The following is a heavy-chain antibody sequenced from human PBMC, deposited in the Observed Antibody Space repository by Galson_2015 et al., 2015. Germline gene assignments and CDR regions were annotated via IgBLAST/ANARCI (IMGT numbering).Heavy chain of an antibody. D-gene: IGHD3-22*01. J-gene: IGHJ4*02. Sequence: SLRLSCAASGFTFSSYGMHWVRQAPGKGLEWVAVISYDGSNKYYADSVKGRFTISRDNSKNTLYLQMNSLRAEDTAVYYCAVGSYSSGYRNPGDYWGQGTLVTVSS. CDR3: AVGSYSSGYRNPGDY. CDR1: GFTFSSYG. CDR2: ISYDGSNK. V-gene: IGHV3-30*03.